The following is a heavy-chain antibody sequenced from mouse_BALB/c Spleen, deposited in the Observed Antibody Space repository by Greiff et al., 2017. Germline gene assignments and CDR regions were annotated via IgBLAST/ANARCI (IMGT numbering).Heavy chain of an antibody. J-gene: IGHJ4*01. CDR2: IDPENGDT. V-gene: IGHV14-4*02. Sequence: DVKLQESGAELVRSGASVKLSCTASGFNIKDYYMHWVKQRPEQGLEWIGWIDPENGDTEYAPKFQGKATMTADTSSNTAYLQLSSLTSEDTAVYYCNSYYGSSDAYYAMDYWGQGTSVTVSS. CDR1: GFNIKDYY. D-gene: IGHD1-1*01. CDR3: NSYYGSSDAYYAMDY.